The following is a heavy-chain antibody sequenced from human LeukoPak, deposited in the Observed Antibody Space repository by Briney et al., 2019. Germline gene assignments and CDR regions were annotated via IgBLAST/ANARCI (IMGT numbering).Heavy chain of an antibody. CDR1: GYSISSGYY. CDR3: ARGDPQTTVPEGMDV. J-gene: IGHJ6*02. Sequence: SETLSLTCTVSGYSISSGYYWGWIRQPPGKGLEWIGSIYHSGSTYYNPSLKSRVTISVDTSKNQFSLKLSSVTAADTAVYYCARGDPQTTVPEGMDVWGQGTTVIVSS. V-gene: IGHV4-38-2*02. CDR2: IYHSGST. D-gene: IGHD4-17*01.